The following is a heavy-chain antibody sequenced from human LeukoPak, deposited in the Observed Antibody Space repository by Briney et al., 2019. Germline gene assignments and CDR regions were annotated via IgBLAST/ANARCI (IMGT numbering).Heavy chain of an antibody. J-gene: IGHJ4*02. CDR3: ARGLEYSSSLGRIDY. Sequence: SETLSLTCSISAGSINNMNYFWVWNRLPPEKGLEWIASIHYNGNTYYNPSFMSRAAISMDTSKNQFSLRLSSVTAADMAVYYCARGLEYSSSLGRIDYWGQGTLVTVSS. V-gene: IGHV4-39*01. CDR1: AGSINNMNYF. CDR2: IHYNGNT. D-gene: IGHD6-6*01.